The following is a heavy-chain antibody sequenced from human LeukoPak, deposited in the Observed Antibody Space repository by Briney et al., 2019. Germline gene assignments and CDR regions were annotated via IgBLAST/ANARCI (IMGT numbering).Heavy chain of an antibody. CDR3: ARESSVTATY. CDR2: ISNSGST. J-gene: IGHJ4*02. V-gene: IGHV4-59*12. D-gene: IGHD2-15*01. Sequence: SETLSLTCTVSGVSISSYYWSWIRQPPGKGLEWIGYISNSGSTNYNPSLKSRVTISVDTSNDQFSLELTSVTAADTAVYYCARESSVTATYWGQGTLVIVSS. CDR1: GVSISSYY.